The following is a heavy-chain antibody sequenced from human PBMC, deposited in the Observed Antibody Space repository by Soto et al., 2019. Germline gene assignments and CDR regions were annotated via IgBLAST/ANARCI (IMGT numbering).Heavy chain of an antibody. CDR2: IDPSDSYT. CDR3: ARLLILGGYGSGSYRCHGMDV. Sequence: GESLKISCKGSGYSFTSYWISWVRQMPGKGLEWMGRIDPSDSYTNYSPSFQGHVTISADKSINTAYLQWSSLKASDTAMYYCARLLILGGYGSGSYRCHGMDVWGQGTMVTVSS. V-gene: IGHV5-10-1*01. J-gene: IGHJ6*02. D-gene: IGHD3-10*01. CDR1: GYSFTSYW.